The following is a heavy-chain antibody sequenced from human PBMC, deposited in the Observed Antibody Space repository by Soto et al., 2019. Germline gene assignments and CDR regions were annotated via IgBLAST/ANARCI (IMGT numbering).Heavy chain of an antibody. J-gene: IGHJ3*02. Sequence: GGSLRLSCAASGFTFSSYWMHWVRQAPGKGLVWVSRINSDGSSTSYVDSVKGRFTISRDNAKNTLYLQMNSLRAEDTAVYYCARAGVTIFGVVIKDDAFDIWGQGTMVTVSS. CDR2: INSDGSST. V-gene: IGHV3-74*01. D-gene: IGHD3-3*01. CDR3: ARAGVTIFGVVIKDDAFDI. CDR1: GFTFSSYW.